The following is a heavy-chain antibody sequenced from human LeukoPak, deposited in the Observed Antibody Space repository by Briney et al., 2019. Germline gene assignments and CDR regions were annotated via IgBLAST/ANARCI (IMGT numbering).Heavy chain of an antibody. D-gene: IGHD6-13*01. Sequence: GGSLRLSCASSGFIFSDRNMHWLRQAPGKGLEWVGRIKSKTDGGTTDYAAPVKGRFTISRDDSKNTLYLQMNSLKTEDTAVYYCTTVNLFSTWMRNWFDPWGQGTLVTVSS. V-gene: IGHV3-15*01. CDR3: TTVNLFSTWMRNWFDP. CDR1: GFIFSDRN. J-gene: IGHJ5*02. CDR2: IKSKTDGGTT.